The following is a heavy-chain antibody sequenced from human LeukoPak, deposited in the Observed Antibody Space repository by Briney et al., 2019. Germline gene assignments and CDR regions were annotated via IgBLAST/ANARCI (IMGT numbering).Heavy chain of an antibody. Sequence: PSETLSLTCAVSGVSFSGSYWSWIRQPPGEGPEWVVEISHSGRTSYNPSLKSRVTISLDTSKNQFSLRLTFVTAADTAVYYCTKTSPGVPLDFWGQGNLVTVSS. V-gene: IGHV4-34*01. J-gene: IGHJ4*02. CDR3: TKTSPGVPLDF. CDR2: ISHSGRT. CDR1: GVSFSGSY. D-gene: IGHD7-27*01.